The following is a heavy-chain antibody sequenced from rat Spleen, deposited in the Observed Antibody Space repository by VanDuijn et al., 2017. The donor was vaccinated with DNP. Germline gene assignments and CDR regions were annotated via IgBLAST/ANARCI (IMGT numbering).Heavy chain of an antibody. J-gene: IGHJ2*01. CDR2: ISSSGATT. CDR3: IRWNSGHFDY. CDR1: GFTFSNYD. V-gene: IGHV5-25*01. Sequence: EVQLVESGGGLVQPGRSLKLSCAASGFTFSNYDMAWVRQAPRKGLEWVAFISSSGATTYYRDSVKGRFTVSRYNAKSTLYLQMNSLRSEDMATYYCIRWNSGHFDYWGQGVMVTVSS. D-gene: IGHD4-3*01.